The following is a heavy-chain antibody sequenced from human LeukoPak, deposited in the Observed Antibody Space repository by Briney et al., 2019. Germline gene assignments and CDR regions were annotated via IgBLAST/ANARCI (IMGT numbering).Heavy chain of an antibody. D-gene: IGHD3-22*01. CDR1: GGSISSYY. CDR2: IYTSGST. Sequence: KASETLSLTCTVSGGSISSYYWSWIRQPPGKGLEWIGYIYTSGSTNYNPSLKSRVTISVDTSKNQFSLKLSSVTAADTAVYYCARSYDSSGYYRHWGQGTLVTVSS. V-gene: IGHV4-4*09. J-gene: IGHJ4*02. CDR3: ARSYDSSGYYRH.